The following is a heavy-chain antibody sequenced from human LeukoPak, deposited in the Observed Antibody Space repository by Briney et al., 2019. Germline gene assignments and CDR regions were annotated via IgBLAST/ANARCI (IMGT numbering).Heavy chain of an antibody. Sequence: GGSLRLSCEVSGFTFSRYWMMWVRQAPGKGLEYVSTISSNGGSTYYANSVKGRFTVSRDNSKNTLYLQMGSLRAEDMAVYYCARDSSSRPFDYWGQGTLVTVSS. D-gene: IGHD6-19*01. V-gene: IGHV3-64*01. CDR2: ISSNGGST. CDR1: GFTFSRYW. CDR3: ARDSSSRPFDY. J-gene: IGHJ4*02.